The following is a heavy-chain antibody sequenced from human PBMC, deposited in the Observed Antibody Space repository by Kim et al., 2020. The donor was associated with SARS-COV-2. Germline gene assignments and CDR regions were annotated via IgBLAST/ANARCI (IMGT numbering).Heavy chain of an antibody. CDR1: GFTFSSYA. J-gene: IGHJ4*02. CDR2: ISSNGGST. V-gene: IGHV3-64D*06. CDR3: VKGGRIAAAGIDY. D-gene: IGHD6-13*01. Sequence: GGSLRLSCSASGFTFSSYAMHWVRQAPGKGLEYVSAISSNGGSTYYADSVKGRFTISRDNSKNTLYLQMSSLRAEDTAVYYCVKGGRIAAAGIDYWGQGTLVTVSS.